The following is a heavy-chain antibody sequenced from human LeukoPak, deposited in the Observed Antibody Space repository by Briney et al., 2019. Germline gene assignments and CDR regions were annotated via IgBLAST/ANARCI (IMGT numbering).Heavy chain of an antibody. J-gene: IGHJ6*02. D-gene: IGHD6-13*01. CDR3: VRLPYSSSWYHSLGYYYGMDV. Sequence: SETLSLTCTVSGGSISSYYWSWIRQPPGKGLEWIGYIYYSGSTNYNPSLKSRVTISVDTSKNQFSLKLSSVTAADTAVYYCVRLPYSSSWYHSLGYYYGMDVWGQGTTVTVSS. CDR2: IYYSGST. V-gene: IGHV4-59*08. CDR1: GGSISSYY.